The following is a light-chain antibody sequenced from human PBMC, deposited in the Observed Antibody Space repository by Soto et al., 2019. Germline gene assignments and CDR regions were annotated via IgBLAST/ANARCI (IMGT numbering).Light chain of an antibody. CDR1: STDFVSYNR. Sequence: QSALTQPPSVSGSPGQSVTISCTGTSTDFVSYNRVSWYQQPPDTAPKLMIYEASNRPSGVPDRSSGSKSGNTASLTISGLQAADEADYYCSLYTSENTYVFGTGTKVTVL. J-gene: IGLJ1*01. V-gene: IGLV2-18*01. CDR2: EAS. CDR3: SLYTSENTYV.